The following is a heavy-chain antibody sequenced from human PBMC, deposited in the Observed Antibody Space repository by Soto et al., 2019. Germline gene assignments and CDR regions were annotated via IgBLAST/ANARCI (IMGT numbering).Heavy chain of an antibody. D-gene: IGHD5-12*01. CDR3: ARGGDGYNPGYY. J-gene: IGHJ4*02. CDR1: GGSFSGCY. Sequence: ETLSLTCAVYGGSFSGCYWSWIRQPPGKGLEWIGEINHSGSTNYNPSLKSRVTISVDTSKNQFSLKLSSVTAADTAVYYCARGGDGYNPGYYWGQGTLVTVSS. V-gene: IGHV4-34*01. CDR2: INHSGST.